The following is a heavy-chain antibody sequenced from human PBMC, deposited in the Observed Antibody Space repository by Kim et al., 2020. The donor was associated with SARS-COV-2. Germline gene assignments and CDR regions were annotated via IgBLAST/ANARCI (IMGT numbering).Heavy chain of an antibody. D-gene: IGHD3-9*01. CDR3: ARMTTGWFDP. J-gene: IGHJ5*02. V-gene: IGHV3-21*01. Sequence: YIYYADSVKGRFTISRDNAKNSLYLQMNSLRAEDTAVYYCARMTTGWFDPWGQGTLVTVSS. CDR2: YI.